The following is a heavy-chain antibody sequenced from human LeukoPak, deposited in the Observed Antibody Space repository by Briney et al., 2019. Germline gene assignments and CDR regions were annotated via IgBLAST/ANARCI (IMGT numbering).Heavy chain of an antibody. Sequence: GGSLRLSCAASGFTVSSNYMSWVRQAPGKGLEWVSVIYSGGSTYYADSVKGRFTISRDNSKNTLYLQMNSLRAEDTAVYYCARGVVVVAATSPRFDPWGQGTLVTVSS. CDR2: IYSGGST. J-gene: IGHJ5*02. CDR1: GFTVSSNY. V-gene: IGHV3-53*01. CDR3: ARGVVVVAATSPRFDP. D-gene: IGHD2-15*01.